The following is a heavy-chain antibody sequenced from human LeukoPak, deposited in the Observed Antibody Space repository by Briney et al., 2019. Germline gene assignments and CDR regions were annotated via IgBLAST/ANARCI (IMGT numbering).Heavy chain of an antibody. V-gene: IGHV4-38-2*02. CDR3: AREKDYFDWFHDAFDI. J-gene: IGHJ3*02. Sequence: TETLSLTCAVSGYSISSGYYWGWIRQPPGKGREWFGSFYHSGSTYYNPSLKSRVTISVDTSKNQFSLKLSSVTAADTAVYYCAREKDYFDWFHDAFDIWGQGTMVTVSS. CDR1: GYSISSGYY. D-gene: IGHD3-9*01. CDR2: FYHSGST.